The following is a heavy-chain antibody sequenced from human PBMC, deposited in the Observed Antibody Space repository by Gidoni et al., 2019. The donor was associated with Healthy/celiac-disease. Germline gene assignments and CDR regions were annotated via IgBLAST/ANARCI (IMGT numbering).Heavy chain of an antibody. CDR3: ARFFPGTMIVDEEDY. J-gene: IGHJ4*02. Sequence: QVQLQQWGAGLLTPSETLSLTLAVYAGSSSGYYWSWIRQTPGKGLAWIGEINHSGSTNYNPYLRSRVTISVDTSKHQFSLKLSSVTAADTAVYYCARFFPGTMIVDEEDYWGQGTLVTVSS. CDR2: INHSGST. CDR1: AGSSSGYY. V-gene: IGHV4-34*01. D-gene: IGHD3-22*01.